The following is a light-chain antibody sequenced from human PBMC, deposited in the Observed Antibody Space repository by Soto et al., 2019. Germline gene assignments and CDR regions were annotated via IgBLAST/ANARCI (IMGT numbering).Light chain of an antibody. V-gene: IGKV1-9*01. CDR3: QHLHSYPIT. CDR2: AAS. Sequence: IQLTQSPSSLSASVGDRVTITCRASQGISSYLAWYQQKPRKAPKLLIYAASTLHSGVPSRFSGSGSGTDVTLTISSLQPEDFATYYCQHLHSYPITFGQGTRLEIK. CDR1: QGISSY. J-gene: IGKJ5*01.